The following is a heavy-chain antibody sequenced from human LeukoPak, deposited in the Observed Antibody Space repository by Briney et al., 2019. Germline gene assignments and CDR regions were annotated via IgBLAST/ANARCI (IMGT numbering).Heavy chain of an antibody. CDR1: GYTFTNLD. CDR2: MSPNSGDT. V-gene: IGHV1-8*01. J-gene: IGHJ4*02. CDR3: ASNPPNTGDFYY. D-gene: IGHD1-1*01. Sequence: GASVKVSCKPSGYTFTNLDINWLRQAPGQGLEWMGWMSPNSGDTGYAQKFQGRVSMTRDIFKSTAYMESSSLRSEDTAIYYCASNPPNTGDFYYWGLGTLVTVSS.